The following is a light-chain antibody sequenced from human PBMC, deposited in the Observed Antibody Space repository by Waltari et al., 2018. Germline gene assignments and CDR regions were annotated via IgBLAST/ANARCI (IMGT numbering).Light chain of an antibody. J-gene: IGKJ2*03. CDR3: QQYLTLPYS. V-gene: IGKV4-1*01. CDR1: QSVLYRSNYKNY. CDR2: WAS. Sequence: ELTQSPDSLPVTLGERAPIHCKSSQSVLYRSNYKNYLAWFQQKPGQPPKLLIRWASTRESGVPDRFSGSGSDTDFTLTISSLQAEDVAVYYCQQYLTLPYSFGQGTKLEIK.